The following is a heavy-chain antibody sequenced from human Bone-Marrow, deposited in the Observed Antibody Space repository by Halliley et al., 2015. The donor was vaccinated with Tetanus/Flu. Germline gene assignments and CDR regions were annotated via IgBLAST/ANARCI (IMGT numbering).Heavy chain of an antibody. J-gene: IGHJ5*02. CDR2: SNHSGTS. CDR3: ARVHHNWFAP. CDR1: GGSFSLYF. Sequence: TLSLTCDVYGGSFSLYFWTWVRQPPGKGLEWIGESNHSGTSTYNSSLESRVTISVDTSKNQFSLKLTSVTAADTAVYCCARVHHNWFAPWGQGTLVTVSS. V-gene: IGHV4-34*01.